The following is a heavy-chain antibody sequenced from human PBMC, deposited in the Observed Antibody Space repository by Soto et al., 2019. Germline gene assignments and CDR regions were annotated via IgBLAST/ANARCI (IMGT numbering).Heavy chain of an antibody. D-gene: IGHD1-1*01. Sequence: EVPLVESGGGLVKPGGSLKLSCAASGFTFSSYSMTWVRQAPGKGLEWVSSISSSSSYIYYADSLKGRFTISRDNAKNSLSLQMNSLRVEDTAVYYCARAESTGTTLLDYWGQGTLVTVSS. CDR3: ARAESTGTTLLDY. CDR1: GFTFSSYS. V-gene: IGHV3-21*01. CDR2: ISSSSSYI. J-gene: IGHJ4*02.